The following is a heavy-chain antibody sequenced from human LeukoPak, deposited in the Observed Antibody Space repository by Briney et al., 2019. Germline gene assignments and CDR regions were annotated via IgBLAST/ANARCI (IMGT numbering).Heavy chain of an antibody. J-gene: IGHJ4*02. Sequence: SETLSLTCAVSGYSISSGYYWGWIRQPPGKGLEWIGSIYHSGSTYYNPSLKSRVTISVDTSKNQFSLKLSSVTATDAAIYYCERERSSSSDFWGQGTLVTVSS. V-gene: IGHV4-38-2*02. CDR1: GYSISSGYY. CDR2: IYHSGST. D-gene: IGHD6-6*01. CDR3: ERERSSSSDF.